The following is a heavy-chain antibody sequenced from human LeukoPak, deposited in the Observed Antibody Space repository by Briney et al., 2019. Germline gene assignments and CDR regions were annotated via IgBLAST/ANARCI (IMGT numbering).Heavy chain of an antibody. J-gene: IGHJ4*02. D-gene: IGHD1-1*01. CDR1: GYTFTSYA. Sequence: ASVKVSCKASGYTFTSYAMHWVRQAPGQRLEWMGWINAGNGNTKYSQKFQGRVTITRDTSASTAYMELSSLRSEDTAVYYCAREPPGWTDPFDAWGQGPLVTVPS. V-gene: IGHV1-3*01. CDR2: INAGNGNT. CDR3: AREPPGWTDPFDA.